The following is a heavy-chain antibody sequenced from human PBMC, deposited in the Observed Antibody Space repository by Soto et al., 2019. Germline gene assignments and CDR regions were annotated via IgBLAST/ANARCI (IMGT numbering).Heavy chain of an antibody. CDR1: GFMFTSSA. CDR3: TTETWSGSYYFYY. Sequence: SVKVSCKTSGFMFTSSAVQWVRQARGQRLEWIGWLVVGSGNTHYAQHFQERVTLTRDMSTGTAYMELSSLKTEDTAVYYCTTETWSGSYYFYYRGQGTLVTVSS. J-gene: IGHJ4*02. D-gene: IGHD1-26*01. CDR2: LVVGSGNT. V-gene: IGHV1-58*01.